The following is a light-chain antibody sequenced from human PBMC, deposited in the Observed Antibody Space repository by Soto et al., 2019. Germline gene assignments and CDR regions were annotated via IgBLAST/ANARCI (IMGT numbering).Light chain of an antibody. CDR2: KAS. CDR1: QTISSW. V-gene: IGKV1-5*03. CDR3: QHYNSYSEA. Sequence: DIQMAQSPSTLSVSVGDRVTITCRASQTISSWLAWYQQKPGKAPKLLIYKASTLKSGVPSRFTGSGSRTEFTLTISSLQPHDFAPYYCQHYNSYSEAFGQGTKV. J-gene: IGKJ1*01.